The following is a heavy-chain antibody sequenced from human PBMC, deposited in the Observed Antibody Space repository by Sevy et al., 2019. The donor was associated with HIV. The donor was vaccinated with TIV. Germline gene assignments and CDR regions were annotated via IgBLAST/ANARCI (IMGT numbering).Heavy chain of an antibody. CDR3: TTHASDFDSSGYLERDAFDI. CDR2: IYAGGST. CDR1: GFKVSDNY. V-gene: IGHV3-53*01. Sequence: GGSLRLSCAASGFKVSDNYMSWVRQAPGKGLEWVSVIYAGGSTYYADSVKARFTISRDNSKNTLYLQMNSLRAEDTAVYYCTTHASDFDSSGYLERDAFDIWGQGTMVTVSS. J-gene: IGHJ3*02. D-gene: IGHD3-22*01.